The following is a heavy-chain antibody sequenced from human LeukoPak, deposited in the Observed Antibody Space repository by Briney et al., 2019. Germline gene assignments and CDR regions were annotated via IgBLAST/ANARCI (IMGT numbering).Heavy chain of an antibody. V-gene: IGHV4-39*01. J-gene: IGHJ5*02. Sequence: PETPSHTCTVSGGSISSSTHYWGWIRQPPGKGLEWIGSIYYSGSTYYNPSLKSRVTISVDTSKNQFSLKLSSVTAADTAVYYCASYSNYDWFDPWGQGTLVTVSS. CDR3: ASYSNYDWFDP. CDR2: IYYSGST. CDR1: GGSISSSTHY. D-gene: IGHD4-11*01.